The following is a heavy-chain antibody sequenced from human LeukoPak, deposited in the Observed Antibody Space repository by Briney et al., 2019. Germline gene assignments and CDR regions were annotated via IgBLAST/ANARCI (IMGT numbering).Heavy chain of an antibody. CDR3: AGYYYDSSRGFDL. Sequence: GGCLRLSCAASGFKFDDYGISWVRQAPGKGVEWVCDINWNGAWTGYADSVKGRFTISRDNAKNSLYLQMNSLRAEDTALYYCAGYYYDSSRGFDLWGQGTLVTVSA. CDR2: INWNGAWT. D-gene: IGHD3-22*01. V-gene: IGHV3-20*04. CDR1: GFKFDDYG. J-gene: IGHJ5*02.